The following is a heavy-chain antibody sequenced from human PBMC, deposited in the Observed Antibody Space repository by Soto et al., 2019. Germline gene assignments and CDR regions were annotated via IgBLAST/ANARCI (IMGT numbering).Heavy chain of an antibody. CDR2: ISAYNGNT. Sequence: ASVKVSCKASGYTFTSYGISWVRQAPGQGLEWMGWISAYNGNTNYAQKFQGRVTITADESTSTAYMELSSLRSEDTAVYYCARSPLGYCSGGSCYFHFDYWGQGTLVTVSS. V-gene: IGHV1-18*01. D-gene: IGHD2-15*01. J-gene: IGHJ4*02. CDR1: GYTFTSYG. CDR3: ARSPLGYCSGGSCYFHFDY.